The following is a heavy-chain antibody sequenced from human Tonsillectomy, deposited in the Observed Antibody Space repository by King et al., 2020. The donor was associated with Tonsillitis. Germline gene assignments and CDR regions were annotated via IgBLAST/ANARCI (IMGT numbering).Heavy chain of an antibody. CDR2: IRSKANSYAT. CDR3: TTEKKFANQTTGVQSRRVYV. Sequence: VQLVESGGGLVQPGGSLKLSCAASGFTFSGSAMPWVRQASGKGLEWVGRIRSKANSYATAYAASVRGRFTISRDDSKNTAYLQMNSLTTEDTAVYYCTTEKKFANQTTGVQSRRVYVWGKGTTVTVSS. CDR1: GFTFSGSA. J-gene: IGHJ6*04. D-gene: IGHD1-14*01. V-gene: IGHV3-73*01.